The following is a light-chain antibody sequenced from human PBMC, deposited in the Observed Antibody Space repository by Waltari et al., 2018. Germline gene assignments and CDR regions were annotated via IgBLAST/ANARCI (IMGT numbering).Light chain of an antibody. Sequence: QTILTQPHSASGTPGQRVTVSCSGDNSNIGKNTVNWYQQLPGTAPKLLIYRDNPRRPWFPDRFAGSGSGTSASLAISGLRPYDEASYYCATWDDRQSGVVFGGGTTLTVL. CDR3: ATWDDRQSGVV. CDR2: RDN. J-gene: IGLJ2*01. CDR1: NSNIGKNT. V-gene: IGLV1-44*01.